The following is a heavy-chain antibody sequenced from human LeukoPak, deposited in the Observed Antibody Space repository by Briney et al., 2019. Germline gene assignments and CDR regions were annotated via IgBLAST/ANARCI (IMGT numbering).Heavy chain of an antibody. D-gene: IGHD5-18*01. CDR1: GGTFSSYA. V-gene: IGHV1-18*01. CDR2: ISAYNGNT. Sequence: ASVKVSCKASGGTFSSYAISWVRQAPGQGLEWMGWISAYNGNTNYAQKLQGRVTMTTDTSTSTAYMELRSLRSDDTAVYYCAREPPVTVEIQLSDYWGQGTLVTVSS. J-gene: IGHJ4*02. CDR3: AREPPVTVEIQLSDY.